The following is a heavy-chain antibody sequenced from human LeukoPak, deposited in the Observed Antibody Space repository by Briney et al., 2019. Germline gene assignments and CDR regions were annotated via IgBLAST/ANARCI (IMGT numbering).Heavy chain of an antibody. Sequence: GGSLRLSCAASGFTFSDYSMSWVRQAPGKGLEWVSSISSSSSYIYYADSVKGRFTISRDNAKNSLYLQMNSLRAEDAAVYYCARAASSWSYLNYWGQGTLVTVSS. CDR3: ARAASSWSYLNY. D-gene: IGHD6-13*01. V-gene: IGHV3-21*01. J-gene: IGHJ4*02. CDR1: GFTFSDYS. CDR2: ISSSSSYI.